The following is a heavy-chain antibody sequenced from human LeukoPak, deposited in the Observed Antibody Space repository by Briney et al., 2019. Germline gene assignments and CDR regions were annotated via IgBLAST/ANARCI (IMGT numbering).Heavy chain of an antibody. V-gene: IGHV3-30*02. J-gene: IGHJ4*02. D-gene: IGHD6-19*01. CDR2: IRYDGSKK. Sequence: PGGSLRLSCAASGCTFSNYGMHWVRQAPGKGREWVAFIRYDGSKKYYADSVKGRFTISRDNFKNTLYLQMNSLSTQDTAVYHCAKDWGGWAIDYWGQGTLVTVSS. CDR1: GCTFSNYG. CDR3: AKDWGGWAIDY.